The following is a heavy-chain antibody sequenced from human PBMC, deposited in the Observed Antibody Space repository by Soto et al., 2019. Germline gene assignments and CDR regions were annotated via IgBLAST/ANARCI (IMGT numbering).Heavy chain of an antibody. Sequence: EVPVLESGGGLVQRGGSLRLSCAASGFTFTSYAMTWVRQAPGKGLEWVSAISATGNTIYYADAVRGRFTISRDNSKNIVYLQMDSLRAEDTAVYYCAKDVGQQWRPDYWGQGTLVRVSS. V-gene: IGHV3-23*01. D-gene: IGHD6-19*01. CDR2: ISATGNTI. J-gene: IGHJ4*02. CDR1: GFTFTSYA. CDR3: AKDVGQQWRPDY.